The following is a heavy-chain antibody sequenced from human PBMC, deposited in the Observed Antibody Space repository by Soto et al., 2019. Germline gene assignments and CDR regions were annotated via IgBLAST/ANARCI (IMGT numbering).Heavy chain of an antibody. V-gene: IGHV3-30-3*01. CDR3: ARDLTRSNGSGWTYGYYYYGMDV. J-gene: IGHJ6*02. CDR1: GFTFSSYA. CDR2: ISYDGSNK. Sequence: QVQLVESGGGVVQPGRSLRLSCAASGFTFSSYAMHWVRQAPGKGLEWVAVISYDGSNKYYADSVKGRFTISRDNSKNTLYLQMNSLRAEDTAVYYCARDLTRSNGSGWTYGYYYYGMDVWGQGTTVTVSS. D-gene: IGHD6-19*01.